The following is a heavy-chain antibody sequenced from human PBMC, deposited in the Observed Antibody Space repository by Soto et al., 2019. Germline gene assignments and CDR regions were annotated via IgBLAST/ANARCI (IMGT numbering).Heavy chain of an antibody. J-gene: IGHJ3*02. CDR2: IIPIFGTA. CDR1: GGTFSSYA. V-gene: IGHV1-69*12. Sequence: QVQLVQSGAEVKKPGSSVKVSCKASGGTFSSYAISWVRQAPGQGLKWMGGIIPIFGTANYAQKFQGRVTITADESTSTAYMELSSLRSEDTAVYYCARGRYSYGSAAYAFDIWGQGTMVTVSS. CDR3: ARGRYSYGSAAYAFDI. D-gene: IGHD5-18*01.